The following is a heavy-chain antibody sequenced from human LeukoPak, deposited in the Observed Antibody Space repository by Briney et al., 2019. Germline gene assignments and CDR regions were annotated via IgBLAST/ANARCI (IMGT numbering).Heavy chain of an antibody. J-gene: IGHJ3*02. D-gene: IGHD5-12*01. V-gene: IGHV1-58*02. CDR2: IVVGSGNT. Sequence: SVKVSCKASGLTFTSSAMQWVRQARGQRLEWIGWIVVGSGNTNYAQKFQERVTITRDMSTSTAYMELSSLRSEDTAVYYCAADLYYEYAFDIWGQGTMVTVSS. CDR3: AADLYYEYAFDI. CDR1: GLTFTSSA.